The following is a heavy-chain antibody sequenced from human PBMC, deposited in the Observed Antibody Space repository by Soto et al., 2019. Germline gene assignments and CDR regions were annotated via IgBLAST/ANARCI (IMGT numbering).Heavy chain of an antibody. V-gene: IGHV1-69*02. CDR1: GGTFSSYT. D-gene: IGHD5-12*01. J-gene: IGHJ3*02. Sequence: QVQLVQSGAEVKKPGSSVKVSCKASGGTFSSYTISWVRQAPGQGLEWMGRIIPILGIANYAQKLQGRVTITADKSTSTAYMELSSLRSEDTAVYYCATRPHIVATPRGDAFDIWGQGTMVTVSS. CDR3: ATRPHIVATPRGDAFDI. CDR2: IIPILGIA.